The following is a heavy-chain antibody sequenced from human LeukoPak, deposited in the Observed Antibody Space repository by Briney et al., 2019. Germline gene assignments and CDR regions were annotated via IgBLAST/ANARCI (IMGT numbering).Heavy chain of an antibody. Sequence: GGSLRLSCAASGFTFSSYAMHLVRQAPGKGLEWVAVISYDGSNKYYADSVKGRFTISRDNSKNTLYLQMNSLRAEDTAVYYCARDHGCRDGYNYLIGCRNSKKRTFDYWGQGTLVTVSS. CDR1: GFTFSSYA. J-gene: IGHJ4*02. V-gene: IGHV3-30-3*01. CDR2: ISYDGSNK. CDR3: ARDHGCRDGYNYLIGCRNSKKRTFDY. D-gene: IGHD5-24*01.